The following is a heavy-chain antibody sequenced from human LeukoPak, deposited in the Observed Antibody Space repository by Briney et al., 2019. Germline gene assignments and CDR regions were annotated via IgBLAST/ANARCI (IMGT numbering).Heavy chain of an antibody. CDR2: IIPIFGTA. V-gene: IGHV1-69*05. CDR1: GGTFSSYA. Sequence: ASVKVSCKASGGTFSSYAISWVRQAPGQGLEWMGGIIPIFGTANYAQKFQGRVTITTDESTSTAYMELSSLRSEDTAVYDCARPRDYYGSGSYYKGVWFDPWGQGTLVTVSS. D-gene: IGHD3-10*01. CDR3: ARPRDYYGSGSYYKGVWFDP. J-gene: IGHJ5*02.